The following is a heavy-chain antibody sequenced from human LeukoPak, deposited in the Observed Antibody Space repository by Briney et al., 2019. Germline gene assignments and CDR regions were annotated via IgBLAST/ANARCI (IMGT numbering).Heavy chain of an antibody. CDR2: INRDGSGK. Sequence: GGSLRLSCAGSGFTFSGNWMTWVRQAPGKGLEWVANINRDGSGKYYVDSVKGRFTISRDNVKNSLYLQMNSLRAEDTAVYYCARGDATPAHYFYYFYMDVWGKGTTVTVSS. CDR3: ARGDATPAHYFYYFYMDV. V-gene: IGHV3-7*01. CDR1: GFTFSGNW. J-gene: IGHJ6*03.